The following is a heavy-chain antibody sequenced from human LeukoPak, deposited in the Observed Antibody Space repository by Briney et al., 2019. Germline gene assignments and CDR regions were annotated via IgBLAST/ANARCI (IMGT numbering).Heavy chain of an antibody. Sequence: PGGSLRLSCAASGFTFSSYGMSWVRQAPGKWLEWVSLIHKSDGSTYYADSVKGRFTISRDDAKDTLYLQMNSLRAEDTAVYYCTGHHQAYSRAYWGQGTLVTVSS. V-gene: IGHV3-23*01. D-gene: IGHD6-13*01. J-gene: IGHJ4*02. CDR3: TGHHQAYSRAY. CDR2: IHKSDGST. CDR1: GFTFSSYG.